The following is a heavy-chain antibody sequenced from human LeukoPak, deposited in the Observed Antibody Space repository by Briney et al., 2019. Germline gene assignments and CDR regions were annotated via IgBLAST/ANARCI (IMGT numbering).Heavy chain of an antibody. Sequence: ASVKVSCRASGYTFSAYGFSWVRQAPGQGLEWMGWISTYNGNRNYVQKLQGRVTMTTDTSTSTAYMEVRSLRSDDTAVYYCARKVGSGWWYNWFDPWGQGTLVTVSS. CDR1: GYTFSAYG. CDR2: ISTYNGNR. D-gene: IGHD6-19*01. CDR3: ARKVGSGWWYNWFDP. V-gene: IGHV1-18*01. J-gene: IGHJ5*02.